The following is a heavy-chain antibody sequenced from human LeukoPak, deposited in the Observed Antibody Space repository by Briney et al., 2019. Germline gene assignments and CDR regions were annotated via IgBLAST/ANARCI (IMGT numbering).Heavy chain of an antibody. CDR2: IIPIFGTA. D-gene: IGHD5-18*01. CDR1: GGTFSSYA. J-gene: IGHJ6*03. Sequence: ASVKVSCKASGGTFSSYAISWVRQAPGQGLEWMGGIIPIFGTANYAQKFQGRVTITTDESTSTAYMELSSLRSEDTAVYYCARGNTAMATVYYYYMDVWGKGTTVTVSS. V-gene: IGHV1-69*05. CDR3: ARGNTAMATVYYYYMDV.